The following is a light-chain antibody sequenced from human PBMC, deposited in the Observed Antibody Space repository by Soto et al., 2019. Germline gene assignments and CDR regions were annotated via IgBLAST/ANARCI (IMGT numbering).Light chain of an antibody. V-gene: IGLV2-14*03. J-gene: IGLJ3*02. Sequence: QSALTQPASVSGSPGQSITISCTGTTSDVGGYDYVSWYQHHPGNAPKLVISDVSDRPSGVSNRFSGSKSGNTASLTISGLQAEDEADYYCSSYTTGRTWVFGGGTKLTVL. CDR2: DVS. CDR3: SSYTTGRTWV. CDR1: TSDVGGYDY.